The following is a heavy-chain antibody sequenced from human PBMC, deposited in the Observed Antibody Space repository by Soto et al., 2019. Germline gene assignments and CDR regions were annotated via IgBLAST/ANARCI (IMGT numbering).Heavy chain of an antibody. J-gene: IGHJ4*02. Sequence: EVRLVESGGGLVQPGGSLRISCAASGVTVGNNYMSWVRQAPGKGLEWVSVTYSGGVTRYADSVKGRFTMSRDSTKNTVYLQMDSLRAEDTAVYFCARNVPGTALGDWGQGSLVTVSS. CDR1: GVTVGNNY. CDR2: TYSGGVT. V-gene: IGHV3-66*01. D-gene: IGHD3-10*01. CDR3: ARNVPGTALGD.